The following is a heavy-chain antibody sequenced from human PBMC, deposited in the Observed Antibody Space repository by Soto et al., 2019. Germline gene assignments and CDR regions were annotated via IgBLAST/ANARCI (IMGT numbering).Heavy chain of an antibody. D-gene: IGHD3-3*01. Sequence: GGSLRLSXAASGFTFSSYWMSWVRQAPGKGLEWVANIKQDGSEKYYVDSVKGRFTISRDNAKNSLYLQMNSLRAEDTAVYYCAREFLEWLSDDAFDIWGQGTMVTVS. J-gene: IGHJ3*02. V-gene: IGHV3-7*03. CDR2: IKQDGSEK. CDR1: GFTFSSYW. CDR3: AREFLEWLSDDAFDI.